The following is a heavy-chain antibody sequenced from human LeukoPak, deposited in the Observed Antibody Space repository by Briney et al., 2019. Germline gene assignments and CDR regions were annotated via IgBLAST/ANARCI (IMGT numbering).Heavy chain of an antibody. V-gene: IGHV3-48*03. Sequence: GGSLRLSCAASGFTFSSYEMNWVRQAPGKGLEWVSYISSSGSTIYYADSVKGRFTISRDNAENSLYLQMNSLRAEDTAVYYCARDDILTGPWGYWGQGTLVTVSS. CDR1: GFTFSSYE. CDR2: ISSSGSTI. CDR3: ARDDILTGPWGY. J-gene: IGHJ4*02. D-gene: IGHD3-9*01.